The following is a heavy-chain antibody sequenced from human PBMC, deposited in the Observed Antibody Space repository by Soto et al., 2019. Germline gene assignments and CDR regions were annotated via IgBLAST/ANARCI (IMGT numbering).Heavy chain of an antibody. CDR3: ARQVDYYDSSGYYDY. CDR1: DGSISSYY. V-gene: IGHV4-59*08. D-gene: IGHD3-22*01. J-gene: IGHJ4*02. Sequence: SETLSLTCTVSDGSISSYYWSWIRQPPGKGLEWIGYIYYSGSTNYNPSLKSRVTISVDTSKNQFSLKLSSVTAADTAVYYCARQVDYYDSSGYYDYWGQGTLVTVSS. CDR2: IYYSGST.